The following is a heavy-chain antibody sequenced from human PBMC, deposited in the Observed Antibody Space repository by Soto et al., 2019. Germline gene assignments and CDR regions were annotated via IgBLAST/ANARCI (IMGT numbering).Heavy chain of an antibody. CDR3: ARDTNNWFDP. Sequence: GGSLRLSCAASGFTFSNYAMSWVRQAPGKGLEWVSTFTRSGNTYYADSVKGRFTISRDNSKNTLYLQMNSLRAEDTAVYYCARDTNNWFDPWGQGTLVTVSS. CDR1: GFTFSNYA. J-gene: IGHJ5*02. CDR2: FTRSGNT. V-gene: IGHV3-23*01.